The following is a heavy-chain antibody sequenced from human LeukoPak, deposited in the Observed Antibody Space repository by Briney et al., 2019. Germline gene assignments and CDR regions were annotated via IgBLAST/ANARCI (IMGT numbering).Heavy chain of an antibody. D-gene: IGHD1-1*01. CDR1: GFSVGGTH. V-gene: IGHV3-53*01. CDR3: ARDTATTGGGLDS. Sequence: GGSLRLSCAISGFSVGGTHMSWVRQAPGKGLEWVSAIYTGGTTYYADSVRGGFTVSRDNSKNILYLHMNNLRAEDTAVYYCARDTATTGGGLDSWGQGTLVTVSS. J-gene: IGHJ4*02. CDR2: IYTGGTT.